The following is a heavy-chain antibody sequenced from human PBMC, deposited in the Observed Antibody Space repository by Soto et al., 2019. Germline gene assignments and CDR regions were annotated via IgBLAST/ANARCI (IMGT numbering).Heavy chain of an antibody. CDR2: IWYDGSNK. V-gene: IGHV3-33*01. J-gene: IGHJ6*02. CDR1: GFTFSSYG. CDR3: ARYYDFCGGPLYVMDV. Sequence: GGSLRLSCAASGFTFSSYGMHWVRQAPGKGLEWVAVIWYDGSNKYYADSVKGRFTISRDNSKNTLYLQMNSLRAEDTAVYYCARYYDFCGGPLYVMDVWGQGTTVTVSS. D-gene: IGHD3-3*01.